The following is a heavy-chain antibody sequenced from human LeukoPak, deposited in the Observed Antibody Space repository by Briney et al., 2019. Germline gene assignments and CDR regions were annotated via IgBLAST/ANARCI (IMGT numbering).Heavy chain of an antibody. CDR2: INHSGST. CDR3: ARGPFYCTNGVCYGASPLYFDY. D-gene: IGHD2-8*01. V-gene: IGHV4-34*01. J-gene: IGHJ4*02. CDR1: GGSFSGYY. Sequence: SETLSLTCAVYGGSFSGYYWSWIRQPPGKGLEWIGEINHSGSTNYNPSLKSRVTISVDTSKNQFSLKLSSVTAADTAVYYCARGPFYCTNGVCYGASPLYFDYWCRGTLVTVSS.